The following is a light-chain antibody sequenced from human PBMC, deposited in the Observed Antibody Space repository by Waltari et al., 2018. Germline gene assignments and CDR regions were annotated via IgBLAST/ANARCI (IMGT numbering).Light chain of an antibody. V-gene: IGLV3-10*01. CDR3: YSSDSTGLRV. J-gene: IGLJ1*01. Sequence: SYELTQTPSVSVSPGQTARITCSGHELPRKYAYWFQQKSGQAPPLVIYEDTKRPSGIPERFSGSSSGTVATLTITVAQVDDEADYYCYSSDSTGLRVFGGGTTVVVL. CDR1: ELPRKY. CDR2: EDT.